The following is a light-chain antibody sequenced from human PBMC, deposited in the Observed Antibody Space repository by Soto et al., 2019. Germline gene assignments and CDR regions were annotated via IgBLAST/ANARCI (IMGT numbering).Light chain of an antibody. CDR3: QQRSNWPPGYT. V-gene: IGKV3-11*01. J-gene: IGKJ2*01. CDR2: DAS. CDR1: QSVSSY. Sequence: EIVLTQSPATLSLSPGERATLSCRASQSVSSYLAWYQQKPGQAPRLLIYDASNRATGIPARFSGSGSGTVFTLAISGLVPEDFAVYFCQQRSNWPPGYTFGQGAKLEIK.